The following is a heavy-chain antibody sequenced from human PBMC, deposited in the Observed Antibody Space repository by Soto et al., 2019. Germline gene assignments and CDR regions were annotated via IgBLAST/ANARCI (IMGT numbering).Heavy chain of an antibody. CDR2: IYPGDSDT. V-gene: IGHV5-51*01. CDR3: ATGGYCSSTSCYNFFDY. D-gene: IGHD2-2*02. J-gene: IGHJ4*02. Sequence: PGESLTISCTCSGHSFTPYWIGWVRQMPGKGLEWMGIIYPGDSDTRYSPSFQGQVTISADKSISTAYLQWSSLKASDTAMYYCATGGYCSSTSCYNFFDYWGQGTLVTVSS. CDR1: GHSFTPYW.